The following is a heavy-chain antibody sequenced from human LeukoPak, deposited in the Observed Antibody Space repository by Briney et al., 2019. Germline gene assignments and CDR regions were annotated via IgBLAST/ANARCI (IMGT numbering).Heavy chain of an antibody. CDR2: INSDGSST. Sequence: GGSLRLSCAASGFTFSSYWMHWGRHAPGKGLVWVSRINSDGSSTSYADSVKGRFTISRDNAKNTLYLQMNSLRAEDTAVYYCARVSIAVAVHFDYWGQGTLVTVSS. J-gene: IGHJ4*02. CDR3: ARVSIAVAVHFDY. D-gene: IGHD6-19*01. CDR1: GFTFSSYW. V-gene: IGHV3-74*01.